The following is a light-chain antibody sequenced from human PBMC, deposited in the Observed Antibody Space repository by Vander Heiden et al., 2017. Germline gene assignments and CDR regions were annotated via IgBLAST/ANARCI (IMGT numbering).Light chain of an antibody. J-gene: IGKJ1*01. CDR2: KIS. Sequence: DVVMTQSPLSLPVTLGQPASISCRSSQSLVSSDGNIYLNWFQQRPGQSPRRLIYKISDRQSGVPDRFSDSGSGTDFTLKISRVEAEDVGVYYCRQAKHWPQTFGQGTKVEIK. CDR1: QSLVSSDGNIY. V-gene: IGKV2-30*01. CDR3: RQAKHWPQT.